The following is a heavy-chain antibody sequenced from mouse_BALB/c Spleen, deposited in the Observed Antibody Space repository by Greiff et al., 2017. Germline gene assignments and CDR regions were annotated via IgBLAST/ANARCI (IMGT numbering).Heavy chain of an antibody. J-gene: IGHJ4*01. CDR1: GFTFSSYT. CDR2: ISNGGGST. CDR3: ARRRAGSYYAMDY. V-gene: IGHV5-12-2*01. D-gene: IGHD3-1*01. Sequence: EVKVVESGGGLVQPGGSLKLSCAASGFTFSSYTMSWVRQTPEKRLEWVAYISNGGGSTYYPDTVKGRFTISRDNAKNTLYLQMSSLKSEDTAMYYCARRRAGSYYAMDYWGQGTSVTVSS.